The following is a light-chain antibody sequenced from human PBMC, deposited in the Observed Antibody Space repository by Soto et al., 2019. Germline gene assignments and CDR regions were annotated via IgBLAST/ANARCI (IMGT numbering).Light chain of an antibody. CDR1: QTFSDW. V-gene: IGKV1-5*01. CDR2: GAS. J-gene: IGKJ1*01. Sequence: DIQMTQSPSTLYASVGDRVNINCRASQTFSDWLAWYQQKPGKAPKCLLYGASNLDSGDPSRFSGSGSGTECTLTFIGRQADDFATYCCQVYKNSPWTLGQGNKVVIK. CDR3: QVYKNSPWT.